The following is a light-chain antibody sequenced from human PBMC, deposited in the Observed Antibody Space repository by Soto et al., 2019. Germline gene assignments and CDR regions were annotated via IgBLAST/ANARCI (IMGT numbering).Light chain of an antibody. CDR3: QQYGSSPP. Sequence: IVLTKWPATLPFSTVERANISCKASNIVSSYLAWYQPTPGQAPRLLIYDASNRATGIPDRFRGSGSGTDFILTISRLEPEDFAVYYCQQYGSSPPFGQGT. CDR2: DAS. CDR1: NIVSSY. V-gene: IGKV3-20*01. J-gene: IGKJ1*01.